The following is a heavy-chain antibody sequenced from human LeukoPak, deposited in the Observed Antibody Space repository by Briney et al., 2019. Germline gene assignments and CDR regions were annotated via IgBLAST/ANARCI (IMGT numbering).Heavy chain of an antibody. J-gene: IGHJ4*02. CDR2: ISADGDST. CDR1: GFTFRNYA. D-gene: IGHD2-2*01. CDR3: AKRRYCTSTTCHDFDY. Sequence: GGSLSLSCAASGFTFRNYALNWVRQAPGMGLEGASPISADGDSTYYADSVKGRFTISRDNSKNTLYLQMNSLRPGDTVVYYCAKRRYCTSTTCHDFDYWGQGTLVTVSS. V-gene: IGHV3-23*01.